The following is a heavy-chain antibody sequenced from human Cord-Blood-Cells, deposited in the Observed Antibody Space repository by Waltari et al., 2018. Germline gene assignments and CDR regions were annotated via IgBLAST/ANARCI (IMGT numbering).Heavy chain of an antibody. Sequence: QVQLQQWGAGLLKPSETLSLTCAVYGGSFSGYYWSWIRQPPGKGLEWIGEINHSGSTNYNQSLKSRVTISVDTSKNQFSLKLSSVTAADTAVYYCASRLSAAIVYFDYWGQGTLVTVSS. CDR3: ASRLSAAIVYFDY. CDR1: GGSFSGYY. J-gene: IGHJ4*02. D-gene: IGHD2-2*01. V-gene: IGHV4-34*01. CDR2: INHSGST.